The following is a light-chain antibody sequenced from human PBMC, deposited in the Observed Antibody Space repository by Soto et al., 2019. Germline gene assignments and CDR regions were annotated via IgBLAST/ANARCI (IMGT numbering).Light chain of an antibody. CDR2: DVS. V-gene: IGLV2-14*01. J-gene: IGLJ1*01. CDR3: SSYTTSTTLGV. CDR1: SSDVGTYNH. Sequence: QSVLTQPASVSGSPGQSITISCTGTSSDVGTYNHVSWYQQHPGKAPKLMIYDVSNRPSGVSNRFSGSKSGNTASLTISGLPAEDEADYYCSSYTTSTTLGVFGTGTKVTVL.